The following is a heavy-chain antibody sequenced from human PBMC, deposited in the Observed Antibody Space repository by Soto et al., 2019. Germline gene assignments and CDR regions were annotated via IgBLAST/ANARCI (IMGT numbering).Heavy chain of an antibody. Sequence: GGSLRLSCAASGFTFSSYSMNWVRQAPGKGLEWVSYISSSSSTIYYADSVKGRFTISRDNAKNSLYLQMNSLRDEDTAVYYCARDMVVPFGANYYYGMDVWGQGTAVTVSS. CDR2: ISSSSSTI. CDR3: ARDMVVPFGANYYYGMDV. J-gene: IGHJ6*02. D-gene: IGHD3-16*01. CDR1: GFTFSSYS. V-gene: IGHV3-48*02.